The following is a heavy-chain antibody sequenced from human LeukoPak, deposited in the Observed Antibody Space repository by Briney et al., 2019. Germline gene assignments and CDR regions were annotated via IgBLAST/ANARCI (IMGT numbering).Heavy chain of an antibody. J-gene: IGHJ6*02. D-gene: IGHD6-19*01. Sequence: SGGSLRLSCAASGFTFSSYGMHWVRQAPGKGLEWVAVISYDGSNKYYADSVKGRFTISRDNSKNTLYLQMNSLRAEDTAVYYCAKRSVAGHYGMDVWGQGTTDTVSS. CDR3: AKRSVAGHYGMDV. CDR2: ISYDGSNK. V-gene: IGHV3-30*18. CDR1: GFTFSSYG.